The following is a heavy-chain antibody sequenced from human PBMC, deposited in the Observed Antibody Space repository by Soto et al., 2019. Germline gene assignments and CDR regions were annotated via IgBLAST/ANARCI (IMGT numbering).Heavy chain of an antibody. CDR2: IDWDDDK. CDR3: ARILIQVTTRGYYYYYMDF. V-gene: IGHV2-70*11. D-gene: IGHD4-4*01. Sequence: SGPTLGNPTQTLTLTCTFSGFSLSTSGMCVSWIRQPPGKALEWLARIDWDDDKYYSTSLKTRLTISKDTSKNQVVLTMTNMDPVDTATYYCARILIQVTTRGYYYYYMDFWGKGTSGTGSS. J-gene: IGHJ6*03. CDR1: GFSLSTSGMC.